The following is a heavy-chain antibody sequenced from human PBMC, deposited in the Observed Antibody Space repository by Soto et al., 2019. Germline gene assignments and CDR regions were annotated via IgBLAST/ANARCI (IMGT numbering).Heavy chain of an antibody. J-gene: IGHJ5*02. CDR1: RFTFSDAW. D-gene: IGHD2-21*01. Sequence: GGTLRLSCAASRFTFSDAWMSWVRQAPGKGLDWVGRIKSKSDGGTTEYAAPVRGRFTISRDDSKNTLYLQMNSLKTEDTAVYYCTTDLWRIAVVVRPTGYFNPLGQGTSVTVST. CDR3: TTDLWRIAVVVRPTGYFNP. CDR2: IKSKSDGGTT. V-gene: IGHV3-15*01.